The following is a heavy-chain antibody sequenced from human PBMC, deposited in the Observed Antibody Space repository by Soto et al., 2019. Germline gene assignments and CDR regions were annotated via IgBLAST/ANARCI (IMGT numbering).Heavy chain of an antibody. CDR3: ARDPEGDYYYYYGMDV. CDR1: GYTFTSYG. CDR2: ISAYNGNT. D-gene: IGHD2-21*02. J-gene: IGHJ6*02. V-gene: IGHV1-18*01. Sequence: QVQLVQSGAEVKKPGASVKVSCKASGYTFTSYGISWVRQAPGQGLEWMGWISAYNGNTNYAQKLQGRGTMTTDTSTRTAYMELRSLRSDDTAVYYCARDPEGDYYYYYGMDVWGQGTTVTVSS.